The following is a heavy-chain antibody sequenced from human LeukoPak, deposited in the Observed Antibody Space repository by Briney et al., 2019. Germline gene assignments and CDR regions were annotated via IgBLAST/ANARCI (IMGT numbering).Heavy chain of an antibody. CDR3: ARDENWGPDY. Sequence: ASVKVSCKASGYTFTGHYMHWIRQAPGQGVEWMGWIEPNSGGTHYAQNFQGRLTISRDTSISTAYMELSRLSSDDTAMYYCARDENWGPDYWGQGTLVTVSS. D-gene: IGHD7-27*01. V-gene: IGHV1-2*02. CDR2: IEPNSGGT. J-gene: IGHJ4*02. CDR1: GYTFTGHY.